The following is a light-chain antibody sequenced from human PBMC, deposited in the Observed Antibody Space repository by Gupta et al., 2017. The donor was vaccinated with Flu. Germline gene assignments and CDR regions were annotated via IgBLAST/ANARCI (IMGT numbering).Light chain of an antibody. CDR2: GAS. CDR3: QQDCSSPSIR. CDR1: QSVSSSY. V-gene: IGKV3-20*01. J-gene: IGKJ5*01. Sequence: EIVLTQSPGTLSLSPGERATLSCRASQSVSSSYLAWYQQKPGQAPRLLIYGASSRATGIPDRFSGSGYGTDFTLTISRREQEDFAVYYCQQDCSSPSIRFGQGTRLEIQ.